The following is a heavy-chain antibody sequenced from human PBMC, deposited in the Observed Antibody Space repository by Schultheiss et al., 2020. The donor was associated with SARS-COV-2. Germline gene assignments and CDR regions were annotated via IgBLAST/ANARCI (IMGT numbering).Heavy chain of an antibody. CDR1: GGSISSGDYY. J-gene: IGHJ4*02. CDR3: ARSPEPSGSSDY. D-gene: IGHD1-26*01. V-gene: IGHV4-30-4*08. CDR2: IYYSGST. Sequence: SQTLSLTCTVSGGSISSGDYYWSWIRQPPGKGLEWIGYIYYSGSTNYNPSLKSRVTISVDTSKNQFSLRLTSVTAADTAVYYCARSPEPSGSSDYWGQGTLVTVSS.